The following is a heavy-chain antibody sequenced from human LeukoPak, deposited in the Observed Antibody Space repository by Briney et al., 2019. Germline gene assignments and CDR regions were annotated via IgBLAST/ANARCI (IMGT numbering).Heavy chain of an antibody. D-gene: IGHD3-10*01. V-gene: IGHV3-48*03. CDR2: ISSSGSTI. CDR3: ARDVQPYGSGSYYTYYYGMDV. Sequence: GGSLRLSCAASGFTFSSYEMNGVRQAPGKGLEWGSYISSSGSTIYYADSVKGRFTISRDNAKNSLYLQMNSLRAEDTAVYYCARDVQPYGSGSYYTYYYGMDVWGKGTTVTVSS. CDR1: GFTFSSYE. J-gene: IGHJ6*04.